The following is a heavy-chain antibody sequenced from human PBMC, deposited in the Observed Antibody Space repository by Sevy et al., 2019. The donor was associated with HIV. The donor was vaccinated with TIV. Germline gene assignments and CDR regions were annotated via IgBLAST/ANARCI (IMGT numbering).Heavy chain of an antibody. V-gene: IGHV1-69*13. CDR3: ATGYSSGWPLFDY. CDR1: GGTFSSYA. J-gene: IGHJ4*02. CDR2: IIPIFGTA. Sequence: ASVKVSCKASGGTFSSYAISWVRQAPGQGLEWMGGIIPIFGTASYAQKFQGRVTITADESTSTAYMELSSLRSEDTAVYYCATGYSSGWPLFDYWGQGTLVTVSS. D-gene: IGHD6-19*01.